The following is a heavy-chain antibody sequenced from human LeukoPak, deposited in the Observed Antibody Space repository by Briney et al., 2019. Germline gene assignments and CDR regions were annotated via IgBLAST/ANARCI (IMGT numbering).Heavy chain of an antibody. V-gene: IGHV1-69*05. CDR3: ANSSTTLNVFGP. J-gene: IGHJ5*02. CDR2: ITPLLGTT. D-gene: IGHD2-2*01. CDR1: GGSLTNYA. Sequence: SVKVSCKASGGSLTNYAFNWVRQAPGQGLEWMGGITPLLGTTRYAQKLQGRGTITTDDSTNTAYMEMSTLRSDDTAVYFCANSSTTLNVFGPWGQGTLVPVSS.